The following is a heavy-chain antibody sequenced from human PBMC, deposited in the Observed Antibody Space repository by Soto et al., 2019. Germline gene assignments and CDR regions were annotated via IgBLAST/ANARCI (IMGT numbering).Heavy chain of an antibody. D-gene: IGHD2-15*01. CDR1: GFTFSSYS. V-gene: IGHV3-48*01. CDR3: ASLGYCSGGSCYSYPYYYYGMDV. Sequence: GRSLRLSCAASGFTFSSYSMHWVRQAPGKGLEWVSYISSSSSTIYYADSVKGRFTISRDNAKNSLYLQMSSLRSEDTAVYYCASLGYCSGGSCYSYPYYYYGMDVWGQGTTVTVSS. CDR2: ISSSSSTI. J-gene: IGHJ6*02.